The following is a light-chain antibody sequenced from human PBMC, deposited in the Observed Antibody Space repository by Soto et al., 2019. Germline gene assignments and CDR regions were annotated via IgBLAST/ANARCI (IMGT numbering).Light chain of an antibody. Sequence: DIQMTQSPSSLSASVEDRVTITCRASQTISTYLNWYQQKPGKAPELLIYAASSLQRGVPSRFSGSGSGTDFTLTISLLQPEDFASYYCQQSHSTPLTFGGGTKVEI. CDR3: QQSHSTPLT. V-gene: IGKV1-39*01. CDR2: AAS. CDR1: QTISTY. J-gene: IGKJ4*01.